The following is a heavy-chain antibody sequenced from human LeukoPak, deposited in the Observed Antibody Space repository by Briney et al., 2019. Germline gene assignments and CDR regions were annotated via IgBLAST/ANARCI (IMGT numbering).Heavy chain of an antibody. CDR2: IKQDGSEK. V-gene: IGHV3-7*01. D-gene: IGHD1-26*01. CDR3: ARPGSGSYYWPYYMDV. J-gene: IGHJ6*03. Sequence: GGSLRLSCAASGVSLSGYALHWVRQAPGKGLEWVANIKQDGSEKYYVDSVKGRFTISRDNAKNSLYLQMNSLRAEDTAVYYCARPGSGSYYWPYYMDVWGKGTTVTVSS. CDR1: GVSLSGYA.